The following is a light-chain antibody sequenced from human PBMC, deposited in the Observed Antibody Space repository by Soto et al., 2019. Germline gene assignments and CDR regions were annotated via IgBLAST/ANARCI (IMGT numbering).Light chain of an antibody. J-gene: IGKJ2*01. Sequence: EIVLTQFPATLSLSPGDRATLSCRASQSVPSYLAWYQQKPGQAPRLLVYDISNRATGIPARFTGSGSGTDFTLTISSLEPEDSAVYCCQQRNAWPRNTFGQGTKLQI. V-gene: IGKV3-11*01. CDR3: QQRNAWPRNT. CDR2: DIS. CDR1: QSVPSY.